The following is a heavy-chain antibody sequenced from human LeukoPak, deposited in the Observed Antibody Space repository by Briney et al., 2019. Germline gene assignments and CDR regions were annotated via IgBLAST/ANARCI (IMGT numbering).Heavy chain of an antibody. V-gene: IGHV3-23*01. CDR1: GFTFSSSA. CDR2: ISGSGGAT. CDR3: ARGQWLVTSSFDY. Sequence: GGSLRLSCAASGFTFSSSAMSWVRQAPGKGLEWVSGISGSGGATYYADSVKDRFTISRDNSKSTLYPQMSSLRAEDTALYYCARGQWLVTSSFDYWGQGTLVTVSS. D-gene: IGHD6-19*01. J-gene: IGHJ4*02.